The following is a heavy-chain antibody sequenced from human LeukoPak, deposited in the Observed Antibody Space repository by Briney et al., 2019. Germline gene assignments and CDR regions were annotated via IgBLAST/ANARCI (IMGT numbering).Heavy chain of an antibody. CDR1: GGSISSYY. CDR3: ASPLQSDSSGYYRVFDY. D-gene: IGHD3-22*01. Sequence: PSETLSLTCTAAGGSISSYYWSWIRQPPGKGLEWMGVINLSGSTNYNPSLKSRVTISVDKSKNKFSLQLSSVTAADTAVYYRASPLQSDSSGYYRVFDYWGQGTLVTVSS. V-gene: IGHV4-34*01. J-gene: IGHJ4*02. CDR2: INLSGST.